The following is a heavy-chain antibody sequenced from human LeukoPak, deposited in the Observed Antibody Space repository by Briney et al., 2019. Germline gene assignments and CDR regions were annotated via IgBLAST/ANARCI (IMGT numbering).Heavy chain of an antibody. V-gene: IGHV3-15*01. CDR3: TPDSPPGY. CDR2: IKKKSDGGSK. J-gene: IGHJ4*02. Sequence: GGSLRLSCAGSGFTFSNGWMTWVRQAPGKGLEGVGRIKKKSDGGSKDYAAAGKGRFSIARDDSKSTVYLQMNSLKTDDTALYYCTPDSPPGYWGQGTLVTVSS. CDR1: GFTFSNGW.